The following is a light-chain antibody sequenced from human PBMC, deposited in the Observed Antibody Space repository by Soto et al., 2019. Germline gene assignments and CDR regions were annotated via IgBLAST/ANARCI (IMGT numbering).Light chain of an antibody. CDR3: QQHSHWPPWT. CDR1: ENVRTF. Sequence: EVVLTQSPATLSLSPGERATLSCRASENVRTFVDWYQQKPGQAPRLLIYGASNMATGSPARFSGSGSGTDFTLTISNLEPEDFAVYYCQQHSHWPPWTFGQGTRVEIQ. V-gene: IGKV3-11*01. CDR2: GAS. J-gene: IGKJ1*01.